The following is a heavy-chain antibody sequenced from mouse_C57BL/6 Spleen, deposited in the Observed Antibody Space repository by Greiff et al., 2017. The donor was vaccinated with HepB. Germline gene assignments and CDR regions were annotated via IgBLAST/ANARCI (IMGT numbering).Heavy chain of an antibody. D-gene: IGHD1-1*01. CDR2: IYPRDGST. CDR3: ARGTTVVRYFDV. CDR1: GYTFTSYD. J-gene: IGHJ1*03. Sequence: QVQLKESGPELVKPGASVKLSCKASGYTFTSYDINGVKQRPGQGLEWIGGIYPRDGSTKYNEKSKGKATLTVDTPSSTAYMDLHSLTSEDSAVYFCARGTTVVRYFDVWGTGTTVTVSS. V-gene: IGHV1-85*01.